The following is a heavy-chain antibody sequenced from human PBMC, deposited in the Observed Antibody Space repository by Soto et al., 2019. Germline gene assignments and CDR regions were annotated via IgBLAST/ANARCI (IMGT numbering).Heavy chain of an antibody. CDR3: ARGRLLWFGELFGHYYYGMDV. V-gene: IGHV4-34*01. CDR2: INHSGST. CDR1: VGSFSGYY. D-gene: IGHD3-10*01. Sequence: SETLSLTCSVYVGSFSGYYWSWSRQPPGKGLEWIGEINHSGSTNYNPSLKSRVTISVDTSKNQFSLKLSSVTAADTAVYHCARGRLLWFGELFGHYYYGMDVWGQGTTVTVSS. J-gene: IGHJ6*02.